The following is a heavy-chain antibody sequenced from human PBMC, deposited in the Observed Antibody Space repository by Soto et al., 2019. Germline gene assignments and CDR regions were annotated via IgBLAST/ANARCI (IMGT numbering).Heavy chain of an antibody. V-gene: IGHV4-30-2*01. D-gene: IGHD2-2*01. CDR1: GGSISSGGYS. J-gene: IGHJ6*02. Sequence: QLQLQESGSGLVKPSQTLSLTCAVSGGSISSGGYSWSWIRQPPGKGLEWIGYIYHSGSTYYNPSLKSRVTISVDRSKNQFSLKLSSVTAADTAVYYCARDHRRKLQHGHYGMEVWGQGTTVTVSS. CDR3: ARDHRRKLQHGHYGMEV. CDR2: IYHSGST.